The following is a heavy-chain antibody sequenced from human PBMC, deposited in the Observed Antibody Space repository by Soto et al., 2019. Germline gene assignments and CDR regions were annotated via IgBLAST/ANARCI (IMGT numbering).Heavy chain of an antibody. V-gene: IGHV4-61*01. J-gene: IGHJ4*02. D-gene: IGHD1-26*01. Sequence: ETLSLTCTVSDASVWSDSYFWTWIRQPPGKGLEWIAYISHTGDTNYNPSLKSRVTISIDTSRNQFSLTVTSVTAADTAVYFCARIVVGVTVDLWGQGSLVTVSS. CDR1: DASVWSDSYF. CDR2: ISHTGDT. CDR3: ARIVVGVTVDL.